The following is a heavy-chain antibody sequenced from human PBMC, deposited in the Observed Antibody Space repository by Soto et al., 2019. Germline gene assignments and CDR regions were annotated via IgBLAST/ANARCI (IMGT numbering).Heavy chain of an antibody. J-gene: IGHJ4*02. Sequence: SVKVSCKASGGTFSSYAISWVRQAPGQGLEWMGGIIPIFGTANYAQKFQGRVTITADKSTSTAYMELSSLRSEDTAVYYCARVRNDYGHYEVDYWGQGTLVTVSS. V-gene: IGHV1-69*06. CDR3: ARVRNDYGHYEVDY. CDR2: IIPIFGTA. CDR1: GGTFSSYA. D-gene: IGHD4-17*01.